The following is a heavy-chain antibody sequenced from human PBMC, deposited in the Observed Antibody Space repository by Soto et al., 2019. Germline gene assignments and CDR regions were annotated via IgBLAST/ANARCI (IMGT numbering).Heavy chain of an antibody. D-gene: IGHD3-3*02. CDR3: ARQLSHICDS. CDR2: IKPGTSDI. CDR1: GYKFCSAW. Sequence: ESLKVACNGVGYKFCSAWIACVRQMPGKGLEWMGIIKPGTSDIRYSPSCRGHVTISADEAVSTAYLQWSSLKASDTAMYYCARQLSHICDSWGQGTLVTVSS. V-gene: IGHV5-51*01. J-gene: IGHJ4*02.